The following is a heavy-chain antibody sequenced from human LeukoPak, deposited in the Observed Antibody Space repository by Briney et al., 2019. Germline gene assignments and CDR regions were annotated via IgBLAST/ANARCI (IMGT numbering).Heavy chain of an antibody. CDR3: ARSVYGYSSGWYLDY. V-gene: IGHV4-59*08. D-gene: IGHD6-19*01. CDR2: IYYSGST. J-gene: IGHJ4*02. CDR1: GGSISSYY. Sequence: SETLSLTCTVSGGSISSYYWSWIRQPPGKGLEWIGYIYYSGSTNYNPSLKSRVTISVDTSKNQFSLKLSSVTAADTAVYYCARSVYGYSSGWYLDYWGQRTLVTVSS.